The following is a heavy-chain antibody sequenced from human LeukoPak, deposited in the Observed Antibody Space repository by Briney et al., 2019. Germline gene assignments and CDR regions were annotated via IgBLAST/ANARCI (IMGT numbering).Heavy chain of an antibody. V-gene: IGHV3-7*01. D-gene: IGHD3-22*01. J-gene: IGHJ5*02. CDR1: GFTFSSYW. CDR2: IKQDGSEK. CDR3: ARDAHYYDSSGYHNWFDP. Sequence: GGSLRLSCAASGFTFSSYWMSWVRQAPGKGLEWVANIKQDGSEKYYVDSVKGRFTISRDNAKNSLYLQMNSLRAEDTAVYYCARDAHYYDSSGYHNWFDPWGQGTLVTVSS.